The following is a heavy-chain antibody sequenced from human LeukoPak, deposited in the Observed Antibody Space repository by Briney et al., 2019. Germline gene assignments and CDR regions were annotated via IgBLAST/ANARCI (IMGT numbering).Heavy chain of an antibody. Sequence: GASVKVSCKASGYTFTGYYMHWVRQAPGQGLEWMGWINPKSGDTNSAQRFQGRVTMTRDTSISTAYMEVSSLRSDDTAVYYCAVMVRQPTYHFDYWGQGALVTVSS. CDR3: AVMVRQPTYHFDY. V-gene: IGHV1-2*02. D-gene: IGHD3-10*01. CDR1: GYTFTGYY. CDR2: INPKSGDT. J-gene: IGHJ4*01.